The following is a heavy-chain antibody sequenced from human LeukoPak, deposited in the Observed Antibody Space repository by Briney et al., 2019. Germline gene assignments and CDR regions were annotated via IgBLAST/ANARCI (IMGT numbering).Heavy chain of an antibody. CDR3: AHRYLSYFGY. Sequence: SGPTLVNPTQTLTLTCTFSGFSLSTTGVGVGWIRQPPGEALEWLALLYWNDDKRYSPSLRSRLIITKDTSKNQVALTMTNMDPVDTATYYCAHRYLSYFGYWGQGTLVAVSS. CDR1: GFSLSTTGVG. J-gene: IGHJ4*02. V-gene: IGHV2-5*01. CDR2: LYWNDDK.